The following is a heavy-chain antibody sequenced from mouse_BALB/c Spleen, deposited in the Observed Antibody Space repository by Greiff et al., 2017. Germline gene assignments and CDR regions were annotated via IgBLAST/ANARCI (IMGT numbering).Heavy chain of an antibody. Sequence: EVMLVESGGGLVQPGGSRKLSCAASGFTFSSFGMHWVRQAPEKGLEWVAYISSGSSTIYYADTVKGRFTISRDNPKNTLFLQMTSLRSEDTAMYYCARFITTVMEYYYAMDYWGQGTSVTVSS. CDR2: ISSGSSTI. J-gene: IGHJ4*01. D-gene: IGHD1-1*01. CDR3: ARFITTVMEYYYAMDY. V-gene: IGHV5-17*02. CDR1: GFTFSSFG.